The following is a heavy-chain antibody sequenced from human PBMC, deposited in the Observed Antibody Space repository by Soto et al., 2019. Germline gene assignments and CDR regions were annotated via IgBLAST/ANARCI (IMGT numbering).Heavy chain of an antibody. CDR1: GFPFSAFA. D-gene: IGHD3-10*01. J-gene: IGHJ5*01. CDR3: ARSVRPLRCFDS. Sequence: GGSLRLSCAASGFPFSAFAMNWVLQAPGKGLEWVAGIGGSGATIYYADSVKGRFSISRDNFKNTVYLQMNSLRGDDTAVYYCARSVRPLRCFDSWGQGTQVTVSS. V-gene: IGHV3-23*01. CDR2: IGGSGATI.